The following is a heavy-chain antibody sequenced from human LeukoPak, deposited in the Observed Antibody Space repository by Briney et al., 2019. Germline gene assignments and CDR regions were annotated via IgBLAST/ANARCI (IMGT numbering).Heavy chain of an antibody. D-gene: IGHD6-13*01. V-gene: IGHV3-23*01. Sequence: PGGSLRLSCAASAFTFSSYAMTWVRPAPGKGLEWVSGISESGGSTYYADSVEGRFTISRDNSKNTLYLQMNSLRAEDTAVYYCAKIGGDSSTWYYDYFDYWGQGTLVTVSS. J-gene: IGHJ4*02. CDR3: AKIGGDSSTWYYDYFDY. CDR2: ISESGGST. CDR1: AFTFSSYA.